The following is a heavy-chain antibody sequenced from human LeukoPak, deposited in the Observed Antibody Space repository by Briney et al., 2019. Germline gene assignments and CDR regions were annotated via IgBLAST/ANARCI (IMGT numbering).Heavy chain of an antibody. CDR1: GDSISSSNYY. Sequence: SETLSLTCSVSGDSISSSNYYWGWIRQSPGKGLEWIGIIYYSGTTYYNLSLKSRVTISVDTSKNQFSLNLSSVTAADTAVYYCARVVITNLFDYWGQGTLVTVSS. J-gene: IGHJ4*02. V-gene: IGHV4-39*01. CDR2: IYYSGTT. CDR3: ARVVITNLFDY. D-gene: IGHD3-22*01.